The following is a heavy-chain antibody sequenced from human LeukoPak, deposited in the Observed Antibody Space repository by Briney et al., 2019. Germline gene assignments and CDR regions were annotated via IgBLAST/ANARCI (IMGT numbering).Heavy chain of an antibody. D-gene: IGHD6-13*01. Sequence: ASVKVSCKASGYTFTGYYMHWVRQAPGQGLEWMGWINPNSGGTNYAQKFQGRVTITRDTSISTAYMELSRLRSDDTAVYYCARDSSGQQLVKFDYWGQGTLVTVSS. CDR1: GYTFTGYY. CDR2: INPNSGGT. V-gene: IGHV1-2*02. J-gene: IGHJ4*02. CDR3: ARDSSGQQLVKFDY.